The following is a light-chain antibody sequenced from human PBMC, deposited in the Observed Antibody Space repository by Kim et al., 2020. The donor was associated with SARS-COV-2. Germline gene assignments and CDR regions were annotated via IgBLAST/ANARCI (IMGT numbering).Light chain of an antibody. CDR2: GKN. CDR3: NSRDSSGHHLV. V-gene: IGLV3-19*01. J-gene: IGLJ1*01. CDR1: SLRNYY. Sequence: ALGQTVRITCQGDSLRNYYASWYQQKPGQAPILVIYGKNNRPSGIPDRFSGSSSGNTASLTITGAQAEDEADYYCNSRDSSGHHLVFGTGTKVTVL.